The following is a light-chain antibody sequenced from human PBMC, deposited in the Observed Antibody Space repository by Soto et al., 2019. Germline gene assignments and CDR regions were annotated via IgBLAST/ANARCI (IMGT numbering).Light chain of an antibody. CDR3: QQAKSFPIT. CDR1: QGISNY. V-gene: IGKV1-8*01. CDR2: DAS. Sequence: AIRMTQSPSSFSASTGDRVTITCRASQGISNYLAWYQQKPGKAPNLLIYDASNLESGVPSRFSGSGSGTEFTLTISSLQPEDSLTYYCQQAKSFPITFGQGTRLEIK. J-gene: IGKJ5*01.